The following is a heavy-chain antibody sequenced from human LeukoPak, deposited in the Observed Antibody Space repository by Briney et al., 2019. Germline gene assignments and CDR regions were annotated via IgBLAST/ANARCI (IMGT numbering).Heavy chain of an antibody. CDR3: ARDLSYSSGWYHY. CDR1: GFTFSIYS. Sequence: GGSLRLSCAASGFTFSIYSMNWVRQAPGKGLEWVSSISSSSNYIFYADSLKGRFTISRDNAKNSLYLQMNSLRAEDTAVYYCARDLSYSSGWYHYWGQGTLVTVSS. V-gene: IGHV3-21*01. D-gene: IGHD6-19*01. CDR2: ISSSSNYI. J-gene: IGHJ4*02.